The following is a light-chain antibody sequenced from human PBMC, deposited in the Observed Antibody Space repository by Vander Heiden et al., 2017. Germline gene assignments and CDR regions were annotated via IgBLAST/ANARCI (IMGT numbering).Light chain of an antibody. J-gene: IGKJ4*01. CDR1: QSVSSY. CDR2: DAS. V-gene: IGKV3-11*02. Sequence: EIVLTQSPATLSLSPGERATLSCRASQSVSSYLAWYQQKPGQAPRLLIYDASNRATGVPARFSGSGSERDFTLTISSLEPEDFAIYYCQQGSNWPAAFGGGTMVEIK. CDR3: QQGSNWPAA.